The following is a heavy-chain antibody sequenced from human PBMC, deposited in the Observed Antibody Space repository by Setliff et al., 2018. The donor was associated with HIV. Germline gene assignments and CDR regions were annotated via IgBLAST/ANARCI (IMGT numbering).Heavy chain of an antibody. CDR2: VYYTGST. V-gene: IGHV4-59*01. CDR1: SDSIRFYY. D-gene: IGHD2-2*01. CDR3: ARLDCSSSSGFVDY. Sequence: SETLSLTCTVSSDSIRFYYWTWIRQPPGKGLEWIGNVYYTGSTNYNPSLKSRITISIDTSKSQFSLKLTSVAAADTAVYYCARLDCSSSSGFVDYWGQGTLVTVSS. J-gene: IGHJ4*02.